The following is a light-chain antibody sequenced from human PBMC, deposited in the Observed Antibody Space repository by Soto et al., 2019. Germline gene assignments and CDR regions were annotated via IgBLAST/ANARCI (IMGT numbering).Light chain of an antibody. Sequence: QSVLAQPASLSGSPGQPITISCTVTPSDIGAYDYVYCFQQHPGKAPKLIIHEVNQRPSADPARFSSSKSGNTASLTISWLEAEDEADYYCNSYTSASTYVFGTGAKVTVL. CDR3: NSYTSASTYV. CDR2: EVN. CDR1: PSDIGAYDY. J-gene: IGLJ1*01. V-gene: IGLV2-14*01.